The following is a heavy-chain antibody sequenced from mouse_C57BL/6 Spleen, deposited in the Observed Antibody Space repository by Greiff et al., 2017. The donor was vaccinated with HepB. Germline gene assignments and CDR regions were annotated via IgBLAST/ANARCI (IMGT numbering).Heavy chain of an antibody. D-gene: IGHD1-1*01. V-gene: IGHV1-76*01. CDR3: ARPYGSGHWYFDV. J-gene: IGHJ1*03. Sequence: VKLMESGAELVRPGASVKLSCKASGYTFTDYYINWVKQRPGQGLEWIARIYPGSGNTYYNEKFKGKATLTAEKSSSTAYMQLSSLTSEDSAVYFCARPYGSGHWYFDVWGTGTTVTVSS. CDR2: IYPGSGNT. CDR1: GYTFTDYY.